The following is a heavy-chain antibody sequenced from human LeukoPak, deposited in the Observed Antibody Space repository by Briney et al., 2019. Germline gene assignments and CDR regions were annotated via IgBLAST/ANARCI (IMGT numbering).Heavy chain of an antibody. Sequence: ESLKISCAASRVALSNYWMSCVHQAPGKGLESVANIKQDGSETYYVDSVKGRFTISRDNAKNSLSLQMNSLRAEDTAVYYCARQRGSGCLDYWGQGTLVTVSS. CDR2: IKQDGSET. CDR3: ARQRGSGCLDY. V-gene: IGHV3-7*01. CDR1: RVALSNYW. J-gene: IGHJ4*02. D-gene: IGHD6-19*01.